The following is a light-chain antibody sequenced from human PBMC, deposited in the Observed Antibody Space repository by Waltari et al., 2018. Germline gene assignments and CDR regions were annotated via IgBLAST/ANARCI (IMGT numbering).Light chain of an antibody. J-gene: IGLJ2*01. CDR2: GQD. CDR1: SLRRFY. V-gene: IGLV3-19*01. Sequence: SSELTQDPAVSVALGQTVTITCHGDSLRRFYASWYQQRPGQAPILIFYGQDNRPSGIPDRFSGSTSGDTASLTITGAQAEDEADYYCHSRDTFSTRVFGGGTRLTV. CDR3: HSRDTFSTRV.